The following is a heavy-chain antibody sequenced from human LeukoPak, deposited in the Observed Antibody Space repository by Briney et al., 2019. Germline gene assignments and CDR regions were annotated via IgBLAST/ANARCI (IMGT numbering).Heavy chain of an antibody. D-gene: IGHD1/OR15-1a*01. J-gene: IGHJ4*02. CDR1: GFTFSSYS. Sequence: GSPRLSCAASGFTFSSYSMNWVRQAPGKGLEWVSSISSSSSYIYYADSVKGRFTISRDNAKNSLYLQMNSLRAEDTAVYYCARARPNKRFDYLGQGTLVSVSS. CDR3: ARARPNKRFDY. V-gene: IGHV3-21*01. CDR2: ISSSSSYI.